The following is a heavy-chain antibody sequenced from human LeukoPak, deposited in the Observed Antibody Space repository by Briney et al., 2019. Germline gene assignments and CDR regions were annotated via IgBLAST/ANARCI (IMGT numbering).Heavy chain of an antibody. J-gene: IGHJ5*02. Sequence: GASVKVSCKASGYTFTSYDITWVRQATGQGLEWMGWMNPNRGNTGYAQKFQGRVTMTRNTSISTAYMELSSLRSEDTAVYYCARGNIEDYYGSGSQNWFDPWGQGTLVTVSS. V-gene: IGHV1-8*01. D-gene: IGHD3-10*01. CDR3: ARGNIEDYYGSGSQNWFDP. CDR2: MNPNRGNT. CDR1: GYTFTSYD.